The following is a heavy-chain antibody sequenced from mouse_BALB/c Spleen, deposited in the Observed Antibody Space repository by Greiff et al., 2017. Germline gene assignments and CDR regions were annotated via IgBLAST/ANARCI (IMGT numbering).Heavy chain of an antibody. CDR3: ARSFYYDYDGGAMDY. CDR2: ISDGGSYT. CDR1: GFTFSDYY. V-gene: IGHV5-4*02. J-gene: IGHJ4*01. D-gene: IGHD2-4*01. Sequence: EVKLVESGGGLVKPGGSLKLSCAASGFTFSDYYMYWVRQTPEKRLEWVATISDGGSYTYYPDSVKGRFTISRDNAKNNLYLQMSSLKSEDTAMYYCARSFYYDYDGGAMDYWGQGTSVTVSS.